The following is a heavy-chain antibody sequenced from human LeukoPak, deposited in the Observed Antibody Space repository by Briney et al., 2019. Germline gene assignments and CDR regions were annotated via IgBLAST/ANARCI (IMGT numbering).Heavy chain of an antibody. CDR1: GFTFSSYT. CDR3: ARGAGAAAGRDYYSDS. Sequence: QPGRSLRLSCAASGFTFSSYTMHWLRQAPGKGLEWVAVISYDGSNKYYADSVKGRFTISRDNSRNTMSLQMSSLRPDDTAVYYCARGAGAAAGRDYYSDSWGQGMLVTVSS. D-gene: IGHD6-13*01. CDR2: ISYDGSNK. J-gene: IGHJ4*02. V-gene: IGHV3-30*04.